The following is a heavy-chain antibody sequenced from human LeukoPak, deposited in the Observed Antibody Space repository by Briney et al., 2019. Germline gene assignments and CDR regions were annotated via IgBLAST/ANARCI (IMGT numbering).Heavy chain of an antibody. CDR2: MNPNSGNT. Sequence: ASVKVSCKAPGYTFTSYDINWVRQATGQGLEWMGWMNPNSGNTGYAQKFQGRVTMTRNTSISTAYMELSSLRSEDTAVYYCARVSTYFGVVTDFDYWGQGTLVTVSS. D-gene: IGHD3-3*01. CDR1: GYTFTSYD. J-gene: IGHJ4*02. CDR3: ARVSTYFGVVTDFDY. V-gene: IGHV1-8*01.